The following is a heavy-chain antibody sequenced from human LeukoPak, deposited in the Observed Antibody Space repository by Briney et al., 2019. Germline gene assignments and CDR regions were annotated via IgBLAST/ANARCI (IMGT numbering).Heavy chain of an antibody. D-gene: IGHD5-18*01. J-gene: IGHJ4*02. CDR2: INHSGST. V-gene: IGHV4-34*01. CDR1: GGSFSGYY. Sequence: SETLSLTCAVYGGSFSGYYWSWIRQPPGKGLEWIGEINHSGSTNYNPSLKSRVTISVDTSKNQFSLKLSSVTAADTAVYYCARGGLWLRSFDYWGQGTLVIVSS. CDR3: ARGGLWLRSFDY.